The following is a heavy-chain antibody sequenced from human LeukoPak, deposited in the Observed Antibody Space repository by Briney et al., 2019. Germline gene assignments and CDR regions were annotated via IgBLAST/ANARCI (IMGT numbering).Heavy chain of an antibody. CDR1: GFTFSSYW. Sequence: PGGSLRLSCAASGFTFSSYWMHWVRQAPGKGLVWVSRINTDGSSTSYADSVKGRFTISRDNAKNTLYLQMNSLRAEDTAVYYCAKDGLYYDGSEHVYYFDSWGQGTLVTVSS. CDR2: INTDGSST. V-gene: IGHV3-74*01. D-gene: IGHD3-22*01. J-gene: IGHJ4*02. CDR3: AKDGLYYDGSEHVYYFDS.